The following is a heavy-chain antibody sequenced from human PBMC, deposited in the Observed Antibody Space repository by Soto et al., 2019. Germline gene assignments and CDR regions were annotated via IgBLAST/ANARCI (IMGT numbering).Heavy chain of an antibody. D-gene: IGHD2-21*01. J-gene: IGHJ4*02. CDR1: AFSVSSYS. CDR2: MSFDGNIK. V-gene: IGHV3-30-3*01. CDR3: TRGRPMIANDDFEY. Sequence: GGSLSVSCAASAFSVSSYSVRCVLQPPCKGLEGVAAMSFDGNIKYFADSVKVLFKISRDTSKNTWSLEMESLGVEDSALYHCTRGRPMIANDDFEYWGQGTQVTVSS.